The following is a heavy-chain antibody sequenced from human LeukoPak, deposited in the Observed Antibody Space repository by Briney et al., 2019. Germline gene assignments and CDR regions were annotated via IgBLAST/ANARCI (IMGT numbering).Heavy chain of an antibody. D-gene: IGHD5-18*01. Sequence: SETLSLTCAVYGGSFSGYYWSWIRQPPGKGLEWIGSIYYSGSTYYNPSLKSRVTISVDTSKNQFSLKLSSVTAADTAVYYCARLDTAMAPDYWGQGTLVTVSS. CDR3: ARLDTAMAPDY. CDR2: IYYSGST. V-gene: IGHV4-34*01. CDR1: GGSFSGYY. J-gene: IGHJ4*02.